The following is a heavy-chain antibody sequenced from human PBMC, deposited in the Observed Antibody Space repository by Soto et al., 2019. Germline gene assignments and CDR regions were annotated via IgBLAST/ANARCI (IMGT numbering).Heavy chain of an antibody. D-gene: IGHD3-3*01. CDR1: GDRVSSNSAA. Sequence: TCAISGDRVSSNSAAWNGIRQSPSRGLEWLGRTYYRSKWYNDYAVSVKSRITINPDTSKNQFSLQLNSVTPEDTAVYYCARERYYDFWSGYHDAFDIWGQGTMVTVSS. J-gene: IGHJ3*02. CDR3: ARERYYDFWSGYHDAFDI. V-gene: IGHV6-1*01. CDR2: TYYRSKWYN.